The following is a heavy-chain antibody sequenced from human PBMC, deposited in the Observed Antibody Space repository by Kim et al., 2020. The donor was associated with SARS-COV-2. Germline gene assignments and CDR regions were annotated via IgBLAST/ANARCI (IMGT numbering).Heavy chain of an antibody. J-gene: IGHJ4*02. Sequence: TIYPADLEQRRFSTSRDTAKNSQYLQMSSLRAEDTATYYCAGDASNLFDYWGQGTLVTVSS. D-gene: IGHD1-7*01. CDR2: TI. CDR3: AGDASNLFDY. V-gene: IGHV3-48*03.